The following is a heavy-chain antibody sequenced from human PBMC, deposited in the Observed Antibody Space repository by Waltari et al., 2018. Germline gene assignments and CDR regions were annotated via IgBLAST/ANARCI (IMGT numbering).Heavy chain of an antibody. Sequence: EGQLVESGGGLVQPGGSLWLPCAPPGLPFSSYNMNWVRQAPGKGLEWVSYISSSSSTIYYADSVKGRFTISRDNAKNSLYLQMNSLRGEDTAVYYCARDWFPSNWGQGTLVTVSS. CDR2: ISSSSSTI. CDR3: ARDWFPSN. CDR1: GLPFSSYN. J-gene: IGHJ4*02. D-gene: IGHD3-10*01. V-gene: IGHV3-48*04.